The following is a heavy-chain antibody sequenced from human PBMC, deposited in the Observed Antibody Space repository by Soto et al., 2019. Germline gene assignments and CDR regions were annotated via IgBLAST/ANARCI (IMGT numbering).Heavy chain of an antibody. CDR2: INAGNGNT. J-gene: IGHJ6*02. CDR3: ARDRIVATIDPGYYYYGMDV. CDR1: GYTFTSYA. Sequence: GASVKVSCKASGYTFTSYAMHWVRQAPGQRLEWMGWINAGNGNTKYSQKFQGRVTITRDTSASTAYMELSSLRSEDTAVYYCARDRIVATIDPGYYYYGMDVWGQGTTVTVSS. D-gene: IGHD5-12*01. V-gene: IGHV1-3*01.